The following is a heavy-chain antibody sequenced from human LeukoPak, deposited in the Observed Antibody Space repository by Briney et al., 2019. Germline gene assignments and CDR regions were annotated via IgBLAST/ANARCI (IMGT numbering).Heavy chain of an antibody. V-gene: IGHV3-33*01. J-gene: IGHJ4*02. CDR2: IWYDGSNK. CDR1: GFTFSSYG. CDR3: ARDLFQLPDY. Sequence: GGSLRLSCAASGFTFSSYGMHWVRQAPGKGPEWVAVIWYDGSNKYYADSVKGRFTISRDNSKNTLYLQMNSLRAEDTAVYYCARDLFQLPDYWGQGTLVTVSS.